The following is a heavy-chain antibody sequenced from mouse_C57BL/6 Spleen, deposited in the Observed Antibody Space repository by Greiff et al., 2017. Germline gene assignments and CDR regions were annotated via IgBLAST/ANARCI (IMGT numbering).Heavy chain of an antibody. J-gene: IGHJ4*01. Sequence: QVQLQQSGAELVRPGASVTLSCKASGYTFTDYEMHWVKQTPVHGLEWIGSIDPETGGTAYNQKFKGKAILTADKSSNTAYMELRSLTSEDSAVYYRTRDGGYSNRAMDYWGQGTSVTVSS. D-gene: IGHD2-5*01. CDR3: TRDGGYSNRAMDY. CDR1: GYTFTDYE. V-gene: IGHV1-15*01. CDR2: IDPETGGT.